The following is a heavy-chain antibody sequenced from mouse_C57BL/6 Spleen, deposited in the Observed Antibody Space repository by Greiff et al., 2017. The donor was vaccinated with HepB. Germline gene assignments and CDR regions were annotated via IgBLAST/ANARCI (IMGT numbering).Heavy chain of an antibody. CDR3: ARDGYYEFDY. D-gene: IGHD2-3*01. CDR1: GFTFSDYG. CDR2: ISSGSSTI. Sequence: EVKLVESGGGLVKPGGSLKLSCAASGFTFSDYGMHWVRQVPEKGLEWVASISSGSSTIYYADTVKGRFNISRDNAKNTLFLQMTSLRSEDTAMYYCARDGYYEFDYWGQGTTLTVSS. V-gene: IGHV5-17*01. J-gene: IGHJ2*01.